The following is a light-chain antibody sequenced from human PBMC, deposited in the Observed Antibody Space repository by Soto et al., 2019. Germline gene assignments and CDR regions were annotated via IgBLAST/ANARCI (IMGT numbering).Light chain of an antibody. CDR3: QQYNNWLPWT. CDR1: QSVSSN. J-gene: IGKJ1*01. V-gene: IGKV3-15*01. Sequence: EIMMTQSPATLSVSPGEGATVSCRASQSVSSNLAWYQQKPGQPPRLLIYGASTRANGIPARFSGSGSGAEFTLTLSSLQSEDFAVYYCQQYNNWLPWTFGQGTKVDIK. CDR2: GAS.